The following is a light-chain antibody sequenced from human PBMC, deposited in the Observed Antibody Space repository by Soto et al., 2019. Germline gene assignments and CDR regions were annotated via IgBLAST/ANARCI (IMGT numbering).Light chain of an antibody. CDR1: QSVTTF. V-gene: IGKV3-11*01. CDR2: GAS. J-gene: IGKJ5*01. Sequence: EIVVSRFPATLSVAPGEIATLSCRGSQSVTTFLAWYQQKPGQAPRLLIYGASTRATGIPPRFSGSGSGTDFTLTISSLEPEDSAVYYCRQRHMWPITFGQGTRLEIK. CDR3: RQRHMWPIT.